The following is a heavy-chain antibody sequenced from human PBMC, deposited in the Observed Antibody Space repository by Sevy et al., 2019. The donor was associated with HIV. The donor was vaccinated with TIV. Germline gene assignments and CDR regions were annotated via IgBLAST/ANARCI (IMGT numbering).Heavy chain of an antibody. Sequence: GGSLRLSCGASGFSFDTYSMNWVRQAPGKGLEWISYISGTSRTTYYADSVKGRFTISRDNAKNSLFLQLNSLRAEDTAVYYCARVPLYVDPWYCDHWGQGTLVTVSS. CDR2: ISGTSRTT. CDR1: GFSFDTYS. J-gene: IGHJ4*01. CDR3: ARVPLYVDPWYCDH. V-gene: IGHV3-48*01. D-gene: IGHD3-9*01.